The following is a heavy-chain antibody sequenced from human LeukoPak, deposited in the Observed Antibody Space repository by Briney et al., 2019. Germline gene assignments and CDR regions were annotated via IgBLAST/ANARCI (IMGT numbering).Heavy chain of an antibody. CDR2: ISAYNGNT. V-gene: IGHV1-18*01. Sequence: GASVKVSCKASGYTFTSYGISWVRQAPGQGLEWMGWISAYNGNTNYAQKLQGRVTMTTDTSTSTAYMELRSLRSDDTAVYYCARAAYCTNGVCCAPSYYYYYMDVWGKGTTVTVSS. D-gene: IGHD2-8*01. CDR3: ARAAYCTNGVCCAPSYYYYYMDV. J-gene: IGHJ6*03. CDR1: GYTFTSYG.